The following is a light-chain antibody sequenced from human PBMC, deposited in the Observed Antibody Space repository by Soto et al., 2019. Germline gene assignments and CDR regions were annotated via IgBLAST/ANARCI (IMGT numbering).Light chain of an antibody. J-gene: IGKJ2*01. CDR3: HQYGGSPYT. CDR2: GAS. Sequence: EMVLTQSPGTLSSSPGERTTLACRASQSVRSNYLAWYQQKPGQAPRLLIYGASSRATGIPDRFSGTGSGTDLTLTISRLEPEGFPVYDCHQYGGSPYTFGQGTKLVIK. V-gene: IGKV3-20*01. CDR1: QSVRSNY.